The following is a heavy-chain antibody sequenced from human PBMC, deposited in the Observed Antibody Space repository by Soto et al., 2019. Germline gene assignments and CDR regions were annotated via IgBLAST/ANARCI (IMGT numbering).Heavy chain of an antibody. Sequence: QVQLQESGPGLVKPSQTLSLTCTVSGGSISSGDYYWSWIRQPPGKGLEWIVYIYYSGSTYYNPSLKSRVTISVDTSKNQFSLKLSSVTAADTAVYYCARVQVAAPKGPWFDPWGQGTLVTVSS. CDR2: IYYSGST. V-gene: IGHV4-30-4*01. CDR3: ARVQVAAPKGPWFDP. J-gene: IGHJ5*02. CDR1: GGSISSGDYY. D-gene: IGHD6-13*01.